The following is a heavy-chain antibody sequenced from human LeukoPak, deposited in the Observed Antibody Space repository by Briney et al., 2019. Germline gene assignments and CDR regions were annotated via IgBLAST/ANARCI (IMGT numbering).Heavy chain of an antibody. CDR3: ARSGGDYGSGSYFPTPPDY. CDR1: GGSISSYY. Sequence: SETLSLTCTVSGGSISSYYWSWIRQPPGKGLERIGYIYYSGSTNYNPSLKSRVTISVDTSKNQFSLKLSSVTAADTAVNYCARSGGDYGSGSYFPTPPDYWGQGTLVTVSS. D-gene: IGHD3-10*01. J-gene: IGHJ4*02. CDR2: IYYSGST. V-gene: IGHV4-59*08.